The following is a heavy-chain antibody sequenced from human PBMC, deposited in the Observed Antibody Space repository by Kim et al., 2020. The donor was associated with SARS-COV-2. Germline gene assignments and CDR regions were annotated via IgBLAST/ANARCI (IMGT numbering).Heavy chain of an antibody. D-gene: IGHD3-10*01. J-gene: IGHJ4*02. CDR3: ARVVWYYYGSGSYTFDY. CDR2: INHSGST. V-gene: IGHV4-34*01. Sequence: SETLSLTCAVYGGSFSGYYWSWIRQPPGKGLEWIGEINHSGSTNYNPSLKSRVTISVDTSKNQFSLKLSSVTAADTAVYYCARVVWYYYGSGSYTFDYWGQGTLVTVSS. CDR1: GGSFSGYY.